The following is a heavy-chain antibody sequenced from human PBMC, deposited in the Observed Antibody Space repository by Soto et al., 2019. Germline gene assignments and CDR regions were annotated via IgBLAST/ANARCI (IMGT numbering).Heavy chain of an antibody. V-gene: IGHV3-21*01. J-gene: IGHJ6*03. CDR2: LSSSSSYI. Sequence: EVQLVESGGGLVKPGGSLRLSCAASGFTFSSYSMNWVRQAPGKGLEWVSSLSSSSSYIYYADSVKGRFTISRDNAKNSLYLQMNSLRAEDTAVYYCARRKRSNYVLDYYYMDVWGKGTTVTVSS. D-gene: IGHD4-4*01. CDR3: ARRKRSNYVLDYYYMDV. CDR1: GFTFSSYS.